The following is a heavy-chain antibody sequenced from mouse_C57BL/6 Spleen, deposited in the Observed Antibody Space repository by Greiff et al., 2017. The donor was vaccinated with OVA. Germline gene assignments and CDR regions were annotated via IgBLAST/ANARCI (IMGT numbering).Heavy chain of an antibody. CDR3: ARGDYGSRTCVDY. D-gene: IGHD1-1*01. V-gene: IGHV1-53*01. CDR2: INPSNGGT. CDR1: GYTFTSYW. J-gene: IGHJ2*01. Sequence: QVQLQQPGTELVKPGASVKLSCKASGYTFTSYWMPWVKQRPGQGLAWIGNINPSNGGTNYNEKFKSKATLTVDKSSSTAYRQLSSLTSEDSAVYYWARGDYGSRTCVDYWGQGTTLTVSS.